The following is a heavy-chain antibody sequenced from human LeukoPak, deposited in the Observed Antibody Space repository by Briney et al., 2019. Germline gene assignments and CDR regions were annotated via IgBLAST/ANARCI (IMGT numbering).Heavy chain of an antibody. V-gene: IGHV3-33*01. CDR1: GFTLSSYG. CDR2: IWYDGSNK. CDR3: AREAAWTGTDVWFDP. J-gene: IGHJ5*02. Sequence: GSLRLSCAAPGFTLSSYGMHWVRQAPGKGLEWVAVIWYDGSNKYYADSVKGRFTISRDNSKNTLYLQMNSLRAEDTAVYYCAREAAWTGTDVWFDPRGPGVLVTVSS. D-gene: IGHD1-7*01.